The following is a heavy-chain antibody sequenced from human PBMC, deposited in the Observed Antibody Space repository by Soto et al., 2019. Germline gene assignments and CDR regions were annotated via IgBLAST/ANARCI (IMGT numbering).Heavy chain of an antibody. Sequence: GATVPVSWKTSRYSFHTCGINWVRQAPGLGLELMGWISAYDGKTTYAEKFQGRVTLTTDTSTSTAYMELRSLRSDDTAIYYCARDPYEFWTSYWFDPWGQGTPVTVSS. CDR3: ARDPYEFWTSYWFDP. V-gene: IGHV1-18*01. J-gene: IGHJ5*02. CDR2: ISAYDGKT. CDR1: RYSFHTCG. D-gene: IGHD3-3*01.